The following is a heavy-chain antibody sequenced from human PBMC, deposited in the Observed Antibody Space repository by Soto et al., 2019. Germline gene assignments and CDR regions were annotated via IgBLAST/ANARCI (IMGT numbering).Heavy chain of an antibody. Sequence: SETLSLTCTVSGDSNTGAAYYWSWIRQHPGKGLEWIGHIHYSGTTYYNPSLKSRVSFSVDTSKKQFSLRLTSVTAADTAVYYCARDFRQDQQLPGYYYYGMDVWGQGTKVTVSS. CDR1: GDSNTGAAYY. CDR3: ARDFRQDQQLPGYYYYGMDV. CDR2: IHYSGTT. J-gene: IGHJ6*02. D-gene: IGHD6-13*01. V-gene: IGHV4-31*03.